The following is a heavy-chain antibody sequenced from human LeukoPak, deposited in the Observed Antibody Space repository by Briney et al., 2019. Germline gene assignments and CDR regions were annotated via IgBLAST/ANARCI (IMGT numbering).Heavy chain of an antibody. CDR3: ARDRSNYGHKQGVGY. Sequence: ASVKVSCTASGYTFTGYYMHWVRQAPGQGLEWMGWINPDSGGTNYAQKFQGRVTMTRDTSISTAYMELRRLRSDDTAVYYCARDRSNYGHKQGVGYWGQGTLVTVSS. D-gene: IGHD5-24*01. V-gene: IGHV1-2*02. J-gene: IGHJ4*02. CDR1: GYTFTGYY. CDR2: INPDSGGT.